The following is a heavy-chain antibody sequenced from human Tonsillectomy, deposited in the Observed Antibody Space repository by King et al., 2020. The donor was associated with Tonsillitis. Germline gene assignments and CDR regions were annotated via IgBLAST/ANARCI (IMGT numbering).Heavy chain of an antibody. J-gene: IGHJ6*03. CDR1: GFTFDGFA. D-gene: IGHD4-17*01. V-gene: IGHV3-9*01. CDR2: ISWNSAKI. CDR3: AKAGDYSLPDQDYYMDV. Sequence: VQLVESGGGLVQPGRSLRLSCAASGFTFDGFAMHWVRQAPGKGLEWVSGISWNSAKIAYADSVKGRFTISRDNAKNSLNLQMNSLRVEDTALYYCAKAGDYSLPDQDYYMDVWGKGTTVTVSS.